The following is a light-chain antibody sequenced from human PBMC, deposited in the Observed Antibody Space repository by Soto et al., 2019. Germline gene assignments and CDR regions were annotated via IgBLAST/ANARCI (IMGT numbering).Light chain of an antibody. CDR1: QTISSW. CDR3: QQYNSYSALT. CDR2: AAS. Sequence: DIQMTQSPSTLSASVGDRVTITCRASQTISSWLAWYQQKPGKAPKLLIYAASSLQSGVPSRFSGSGSGTDFTLTISSLQPEDFATYYCQQYNSYSALTFGGGTKVDSK. V-gene: IGKV1-5*01. J-gene: IGKJ4*01.